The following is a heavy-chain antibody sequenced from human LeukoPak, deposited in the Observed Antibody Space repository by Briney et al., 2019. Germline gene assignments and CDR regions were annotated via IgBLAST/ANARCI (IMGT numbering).Heavy chain of an antibody. V-gene: IGHV3-20*04. CDR2: INWNGGST. Sequence: GGSLRLSCAASGFRFDDHGMSWVRQAPGKGLELVSGINWNGGSTGYGDSVKGRFTISRDNAKSSLYLQMNSLRAEDTALYYCAGGDRNGWYFDYWGQGVLVTVSS. D-gene: IGHD6-19*01. CDR1: GFRFDDHG. J-gene: IGHJ4*02. CDR3: AGGDRNGWYFDY.